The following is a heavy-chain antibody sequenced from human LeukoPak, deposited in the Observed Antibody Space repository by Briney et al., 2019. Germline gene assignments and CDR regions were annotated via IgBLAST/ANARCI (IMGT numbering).Heavy chain of an antibody. CDR3: AKDVDTVTGYFDY. CDR2: ISGSGGST. V-gene: IGHV3-23*01. Sequence: PGGSLRLSCAASGLTFSSYSMSWVRQAPGKGLEWVSGISGSGGSTYYADSVKGRFSNSRYNSKNTLYLQMNSLRAEDTAVYYCAKDVDTVTGYFDYWGQGTLVTVSS. J-gene: IGHJ4*02. CDR1: GLTFSSYS. D-gene: IGHD5-18*01.